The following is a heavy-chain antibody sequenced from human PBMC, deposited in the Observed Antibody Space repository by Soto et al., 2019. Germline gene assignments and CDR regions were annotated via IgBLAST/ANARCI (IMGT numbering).Heavy chain of an antibody. V-gene: IGHV1-18*01. D-gene: IGHD2-8*01. CDR2: VSGYSDKR. Sequence: IQLVQSAGEVKRPGASVKVSCKASGYTFNTFGITWVRQAPGQGLEWMGCVSGYSDKRDYSRKLQDRITLTADPSTTTSYMKLRSLTSDDTAVYYCARGWGKYFGVNDFWGQGPLVTVSS. J-gene: IGHJ4*02. CDR3: ARGWGKYFGVNDF. CDR1: GYTFNTFG.